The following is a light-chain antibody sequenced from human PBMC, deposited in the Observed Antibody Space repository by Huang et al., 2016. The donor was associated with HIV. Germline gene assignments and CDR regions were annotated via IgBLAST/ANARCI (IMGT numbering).Light chain of an antibody. CDR1: HDISTF. V-gene: IGKV1-27*01. CDR2: GAS. J-gene: IGKJ1*01. CDR3: QKYDSAPRT. Sequence: DIEMTQSPPSLSASIGDRVTLTCRASHDISTFLAWYQQKPGSPPTLLIYGASIVQSGVPSRFSGSGSGTDFTLTINSLQPEDVANYYCQKYDSAPRTFGQGTKVEVK.